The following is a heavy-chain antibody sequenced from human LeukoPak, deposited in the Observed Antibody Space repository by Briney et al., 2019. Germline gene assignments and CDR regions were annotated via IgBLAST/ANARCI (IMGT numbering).Heavy chain of an antibody. D-gene: IGHD6-19*01. CDR2: IYTSGST. J-gene: IGHJ4*02. V-gene: IGHV4-4*09. Sequence: SETLSLTCTVSGGSISSYYWSWIRQPPGKGLEWIGYIYTSGSTNYNPYLKSRVTISVDTSKNQFSLKLSSVTAADTAVYYCATVPYSSGWYRFDYWGQGTLVTVSS. CDR1: GGSISSYY. CDR3: ATVPYSSGWYRFDY.